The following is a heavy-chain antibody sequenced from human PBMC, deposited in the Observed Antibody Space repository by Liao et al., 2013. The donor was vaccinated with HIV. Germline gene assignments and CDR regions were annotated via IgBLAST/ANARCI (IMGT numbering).Heavy chain of an antibody. CDR2: IFYSGSP. CDR1: GGSISSGDSY. V-gene: IGHV4-30-4*08. J-gene: IGHJ4*02. Sequence: QVQLQESGPGLVRPSQTLSLTCTVSGGSISSGDSYWTWIRQPPGKGLEWIGYIFYSGSPYYNPSLKSRVTISIDTSKNQFSLKLSSVTAADTAVYYCARDGIAAAGIPRYWGQGTLVTVSS. CDR3: ARDGIAAAGIPRY. D-gene: IGHD6-13*01.